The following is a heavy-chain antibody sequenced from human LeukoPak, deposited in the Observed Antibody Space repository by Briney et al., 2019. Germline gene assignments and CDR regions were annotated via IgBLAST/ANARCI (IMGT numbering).Heavy chain of an antibody. Sequence: GRSLRLSCAASGFTFSSYGTHWVRQAPGKGLEWVAVISYDGSNKYYADSVKGRFTISRDNSKNTLYLQMNSLRAEDTAVYYCARDYSGWTFDYWGQGTLVTVSS. V-gene: IGHV3-30*03. CDR2: ISYDGSNK. CDR1: GFTFSSYG. CDR3: ARDYSGWTFDY. J-gene: IGHJ4*02. D-gene: IGHD6-19*01.